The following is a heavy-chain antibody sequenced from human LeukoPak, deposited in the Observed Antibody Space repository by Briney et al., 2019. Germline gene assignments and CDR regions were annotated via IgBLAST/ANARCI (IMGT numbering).Heavy chain of an antibody. CDR2: ISAYNGNT. D-gene: IGHD3-9*01. V-gene: IGHV1-18*01. Sequence: ASVNVSFTASGYTFTSYSISWVRQAPGQGLEWMGWISAYNGNTNYAQKLQGRVTMTTDTSTSTAYMELRSLRSDDTAVYYCARDYDILTGYSEPDYWGQGTLVTVSS. CDR1: GYTFTSYS. J-gene: IGHJ4*02. CDR3: ARDYDILTGYSEPDY.